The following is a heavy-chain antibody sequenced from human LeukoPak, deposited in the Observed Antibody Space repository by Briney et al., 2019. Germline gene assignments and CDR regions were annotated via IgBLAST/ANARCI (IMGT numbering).Heavy chain of an antibody. Sequence: ASVKVSCKASGYTFTSYGISWVRQAPGQGLEWMGWISAYNGNTNYAQKLQGRVTMTTDTSTSTAYMELRSLRSDDTTVYYCARDGVGYSPGRGMDVWGQGTTVTVSS. D-gene: IGHD5-18*01. V-gene: IGHV1-18*01. J-gene: IGHJ6*02. CDR3: ARDGVGYSPGRGMDV. CDR1: GYTFTSYG. CDR2: ISAYNGNT.